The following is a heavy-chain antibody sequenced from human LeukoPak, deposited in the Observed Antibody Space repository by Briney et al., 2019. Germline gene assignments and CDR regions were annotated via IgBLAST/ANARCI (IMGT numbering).Heavy chain of an antibody. CDR2: INSDGGST. CDR1: GFTFSSYW. CDR3: AKDQGQAVVPRRFDY. Sequence: GGSLRLSCTASGFTFSSYWMHWVRQAPGKGLVWVSRINSDGGSTSYADSVKGRFTISRDNAKNTLYLQMNSLRAEDTAVYYCAKDQGQAVVPRRFDYWGQGTLVTVSS. D-gene: IGHD2-15*01. J-gene: IGHJ4*02. V-gene: IGHV3-74*01.